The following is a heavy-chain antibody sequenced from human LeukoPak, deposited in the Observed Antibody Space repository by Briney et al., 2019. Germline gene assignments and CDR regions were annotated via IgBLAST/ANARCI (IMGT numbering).Heavy chain of an antibody. Sequence: SETLSLTCAVSGYSISSAYYWGWIRQPPGEGLEWIGSIYHSGSTHYNPSLKSRVTISVDTSKNQFSLKLSSVTAADTAVYYCARNGTSGYFDYWGQGTLVTVSS. V-gene: IGHV4-38-2*01. CDR2: IYHSGST. CDR1: GYSISSAYY. CDR3: ARNGTSGYFDY. J-gene: IGHJ4*02. D-gene: IGHD2-2*01.